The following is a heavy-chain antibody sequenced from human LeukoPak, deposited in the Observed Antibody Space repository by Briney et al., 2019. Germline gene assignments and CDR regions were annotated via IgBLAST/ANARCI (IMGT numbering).Heavy chain of an antibody. V-gene: IGHV3-53*01. CDR1: GFTVSSNY. J-gene: IGHJ4*02. CDR3: VRDQNF. CDR2: TVNGGST. Sequence: GGSLKLSCAASGFTVSSNYMSWVHQAPGKGLEWVSVTVNGGSTYYSDSVKGRFTVSGDNSKNTLYLQMNSLRAEDTAVYYCVRDQNFWGQGTLVTVSS.